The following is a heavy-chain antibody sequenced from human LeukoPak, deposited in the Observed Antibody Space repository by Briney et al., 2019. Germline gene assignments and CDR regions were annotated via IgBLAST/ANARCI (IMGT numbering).Heavy chain of an antibody. CDR2: ISSGGDLT. CDR1: GFIFSSYE. Sequence: GGSLSLSCAASGFIFSSYEINWVRQAPAKGLEWLSYISSGGDLTYYADSVKGRLTSSRDNAKNSLFLQMNSLRVEDTAVYYCARVGRDSQHLDCWGPGTLVTVSS. V-gene: IGHV3-48*03. D-gene: IGHD2-15*01. J-gene: IGHJ4*02. CDR3: ARVGRDSQHLDC.